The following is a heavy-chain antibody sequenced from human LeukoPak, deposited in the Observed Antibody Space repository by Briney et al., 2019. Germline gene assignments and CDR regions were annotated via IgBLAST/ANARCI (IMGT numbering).Heavy chain of an antibody. D-gene: IGHD3-22*01. J-gene: IGHJ4*02. CDR1: GFTFSDYA. CDR3: ARDPNYDSSGYPFDY. V-gene: IGHV3-48*04. CDR2: ISSTSNTI. Sequence: GGSLRLSCAGSGFTFSDYAINWVRQAPGKGLEWVSYISSTSNTIFYADSVKGRFTISRDNAKNTLYLQMNSLRADDTAVYYCARDPNYDSSGYPFDYWGQGTLVTVSS.